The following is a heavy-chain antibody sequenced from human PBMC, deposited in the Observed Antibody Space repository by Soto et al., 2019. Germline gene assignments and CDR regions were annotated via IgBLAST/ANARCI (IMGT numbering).Heavy chain of an antibody. D-gene: IGHD2-15*01. CDR3: ARGRTPIDY. J-gene: IGHJ4*02. V-gene: IGHV1-18*01. CDR2: ISAYNGNT. CDR1: GYAFTNFR. Sequence: QVQLVQSGAEVKKPGASVKVSCKASGYAFTNFRISWVRHAPGQGLEWMGWISAYNGNTNYAQKFQGRVTMTTDTPTSSAYMEVRSLRFDDTAVYYCARGRTPIDYWGQGTLVTVSS.